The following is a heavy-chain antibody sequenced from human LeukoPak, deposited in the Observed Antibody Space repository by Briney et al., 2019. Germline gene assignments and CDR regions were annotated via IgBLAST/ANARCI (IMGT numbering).Heavy chain of an antibody. J-gene: IGHJ3*02. CDR2: ISYDGSNK. Sequence: PGGSLRLSCAASGFSFRTYGMHWVRQAPGKGLERVAGISYDGSNKYYEDSVKGRFTISRDNSKNTLDLQMNSLRAEDTAVYYCAKPRGGDSWAFDIWGQGTMVTVFS. V-gene: IGHV3-30*18. D-gene: IGHD2-21*02. CDR1: GFSFRTYG. CDR3: AKPRGGDSWAFDI.